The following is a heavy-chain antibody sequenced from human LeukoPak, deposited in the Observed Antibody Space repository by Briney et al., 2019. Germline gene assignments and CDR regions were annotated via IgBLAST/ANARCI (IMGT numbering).Heavy chain of an antibody. CDR2: IYYSGST. CDR1: GGSISSSSYY. J-gene: IGHJ4*02. CDR3: ATWDGYNYWDY. Sequence: PSETLSPTCTVSGGSISSSSYYWGWIRQPPGKGLEWIGSIYYSGSTYYNPSLKSRVTVSVDRSKNQFSLKVSSVTAADTAVYYCATWDGYNYWDYWGQGTPVTVSS. V-gene: IGHV4-39*01. D-gene: IGHD5-24*01.